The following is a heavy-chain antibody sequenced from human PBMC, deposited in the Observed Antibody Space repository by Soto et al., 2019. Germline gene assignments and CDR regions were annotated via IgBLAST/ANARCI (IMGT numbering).Heavy chain of an antibody. D-gene: IGHD3-3*01. CDR3: ASTRGY. CDR2: IKEDGRET. J-gene: IGHJ4*02. Sequence: EVLVVESGGGLVQPGGSLRLSCAVSGFTFSGGYWMKWVRQAPGKGLEWVATIKEDGRETYYVDSVKGRFTISRDSAKNSVYLQMNCLRVEDTAVYYCASTRGYWGQGTLVTVSS. CDR1: GFTFSGGYW. V-gene: IGHV3-7*03.